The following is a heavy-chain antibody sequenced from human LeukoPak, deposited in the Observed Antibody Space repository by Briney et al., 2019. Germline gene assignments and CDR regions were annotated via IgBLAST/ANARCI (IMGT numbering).Heavy chain of an antibody. V-gene: IGHV1-2*02. D-gene: IGHD2-15*01. J-gene: IGHJ4*02. CDR3: ARSPNRYCSGVSCYPERSFDY. CDR2: IHPNSGDT. CDR1: GYTFTGYY. Sequence: GASVKVSCKASGYTFTGYYMHWVRQAPGQGLEWMGWIHPNSGDTKYVQKFQGRITMTRDTSISTAYMELTRLRSDDTAVYYCARSPNRYCSGVSCYPERSFDYWGQGTLVTVSS.